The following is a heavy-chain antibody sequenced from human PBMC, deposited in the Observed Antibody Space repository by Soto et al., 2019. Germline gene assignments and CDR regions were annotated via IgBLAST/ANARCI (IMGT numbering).Heavy chain of an antibody. Sequence: PSETLPLTGAVYGGSFSDYDCSWIRQPPWKGLEWIGQINHSGITNYSPSLKSRVTISVDTSKNQFSLKLSSVTAADTAVYYCASGRSTPVLPAGQQWFERCGRGTLIAVFS. V-gene: IGHV4-34*01. CDR3: ASGRSTPVLPAGQQWFER. CDR1: GGSFSDYD. J-gene: IGHJ5*02. CDR2: INHSGIT. D-gene: IGHD2-2*01.